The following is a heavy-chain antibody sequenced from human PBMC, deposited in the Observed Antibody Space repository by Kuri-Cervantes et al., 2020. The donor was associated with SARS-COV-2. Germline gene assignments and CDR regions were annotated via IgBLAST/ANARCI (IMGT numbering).Heavy chain of an antibody. D-gene: IGHD6-13*01. CDR2: ISTDGTIT. J-gene: IGHJ4*02. CDR1: GFTLGNHG. V-gene: IGHV3-30*18. Sequence: GGSLRLSCAASGFTLGNHGMHWVRQAPGKGLEWLAVISTDGTITHYADSVKGRSTISRDNSKSTLYLEMNSLRDEDTGVYYCAKETGAAGSSWMSYFDNWGLGTQVTVSS. CDR3: AKETGAAGSSWMSYFDN.